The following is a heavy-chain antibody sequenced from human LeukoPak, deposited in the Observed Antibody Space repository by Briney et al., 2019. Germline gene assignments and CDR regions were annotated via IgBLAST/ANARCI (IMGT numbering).Heavy chain of an antibody. CDR1: GYTFTNYY. CDR3: ARAGYSSSSITLGY. Sequence: ASVTVSFTASGYTFTNYYIHWVRQAPGQGLEWMGIINPSDGSTSYAQKFQGRVTVTRDTSTSTVYMELSSLRSEDTAVYYCARAGYSSSSITLGYWGQGTLVTVSS. J-gene: IGHJ4*02. D-gene: IGHD6-6*01. V-gene: IGHV1-46*01. CDR2: INPSDGST.